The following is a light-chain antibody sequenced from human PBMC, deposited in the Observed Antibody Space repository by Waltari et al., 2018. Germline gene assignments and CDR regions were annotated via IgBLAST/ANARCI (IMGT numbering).Light chain of an antibody. Sequence: AIRITQSPSSLSASTGDRVTITCRASQGISSYLAWYQQKPGKAPKLLIYAASTLQSGVPSRFGGSGSGTDFTLTISCLQSEDFATYYCQQYYSYQWTFGQGTKVEIK. CDR2: AAS. CDR3: QQYYSYQWT. V-gene: IGKV1-8*01. J-gene: IGKJ1*01. CDR1: QGISSY.